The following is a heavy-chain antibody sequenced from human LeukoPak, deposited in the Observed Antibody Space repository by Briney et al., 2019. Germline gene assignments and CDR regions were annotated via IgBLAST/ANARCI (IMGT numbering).Heavy chain of an antibody. V-gene: IGHV4-34*01. Sequence: PSETLSLTCAVYGGSFSGYYWSWIRQPPGKGLEWIGEINHSGSTNYNPSLKSRVTISVDTSKNQFSLKLSSVTAADTAVYYCARGSGFWIFGGIDYWGRGTLVTVSS. CDR1: GGSFSGYY. D-gene: IGHD3-3*01. J-gene: IGHJ4*02. CDR2: INHSGST. CDR3: ARGSGFWIFGGIDY.